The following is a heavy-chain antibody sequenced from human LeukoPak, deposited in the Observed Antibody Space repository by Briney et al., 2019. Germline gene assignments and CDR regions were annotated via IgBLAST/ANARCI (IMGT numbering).Heavy chain of an antibody. J-gene: IGHJ3*02. CDR3: ARDQWYCSSTSCYPSDPFDI. D-gene: IGHD2-2*01. CDR1: GGSFSGYY. V-gene: IGHV4-34*01. CDR2: INHSGST. Sequence: SETLSLTCAVYGGSFSGYYWSWIRQPPGKGLEWIGEINHSGSTNYNPSLKSRVTISVDTSKNQFSLKLSSVTAADTAVYYCARDQWYCSSTSCYPSDPFDIWGQGTMVTVSS.